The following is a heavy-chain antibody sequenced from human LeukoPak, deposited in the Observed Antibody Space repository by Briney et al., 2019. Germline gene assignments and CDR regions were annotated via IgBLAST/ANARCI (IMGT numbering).Heavy chain of an antibody. V-gene: IGHV4-34*01. J-gene: IGHJ3*02. D-gene: IGHD2-2*01. CDR2: INHSGST. CDR1: GGSFSGYY. CDR3: ARGPPVGYCSSTSCRDPKRSAFDI. Sequence: SETLSLTCAVYGGSFSGYYWSWIRQPPGKGLEWIGEINHSGSTNYNPSLKSRVTISVDTSKNQFSLKLSSVTAADTAVHYCARGPPVGYCSSTSCRDPKRSAFDIWGQGTMVTVSS.